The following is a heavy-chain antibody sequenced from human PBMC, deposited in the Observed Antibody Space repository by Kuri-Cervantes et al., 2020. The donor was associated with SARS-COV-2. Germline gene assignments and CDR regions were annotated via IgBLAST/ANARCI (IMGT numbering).Heavy chain of an antibody. Sequence: GESLKISCAVSGFPFSDYAMSWVRQAPGKGLEWVSGIGGSGGNTYCADSVKGRFTISRDNSKNTLYLQMTSLSAGDTAIYYCAKAGGIEIPAATNWFDPWGQGTLVTVSS. J-gene: IGHJ5*02. CDR1: GFPFSDYA. V-gene: IGHV3-23*01. CDR3: AKAGGIEIPAATNWFDP. CDR2: IGGSGGNT. D-gene: IGHD2-2*01.